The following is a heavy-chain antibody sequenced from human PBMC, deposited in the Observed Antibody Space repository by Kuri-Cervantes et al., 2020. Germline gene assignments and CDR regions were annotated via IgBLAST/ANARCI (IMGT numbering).Heavy chain of an antibody. CDR3: ARGYSSSRPTYLSLHNGYYYYYYYMDV. Sequence: GSLRLSCAVYGGSFSGYYWSWIRQPPGKGLEWIGEINHSGSTYYNPSLKSRVTISVDTSKNQFSLKLSSVTAADTAVYYCARGYSSSRPTYLSLHNGYYYYYYYMDVWGKGTTVTVSS. V-gene: IGHV4-34*01. D-gene: IGHD6-13*01. CDR2: INHSGST. J-gene: IGHJ6*03. CDR1: GGSFSGYY.